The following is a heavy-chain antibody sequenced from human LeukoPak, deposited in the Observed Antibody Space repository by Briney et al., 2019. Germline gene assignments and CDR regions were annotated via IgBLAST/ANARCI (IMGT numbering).Heavy chain of an antibody. J-gene: IGHJ3*01. CDR1: GGSVSSGSFY. Sequence: SETLSLTCTVSGGSVSSGSFYWGWIRQPPGRGLEWIGYIYYSGSTNYNPSLKSRVTISVDTSKNQFSLKLSSVTTADTAVYYCARDERMTLYAFDFWGQGTMVTVSS. CDR3: ARDERMTLYAFDF. D-gene: IGHD2-21*02. V-gene: IGHV4-61*01. CDR2: IYYSGST.